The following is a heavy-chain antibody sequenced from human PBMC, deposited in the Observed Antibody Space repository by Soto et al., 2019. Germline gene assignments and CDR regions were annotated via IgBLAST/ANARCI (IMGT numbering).Heavy chain of an antibody. D-gene: IGHD3-22*01. CDR1: GFTFSSCG. V-gene: IGHV3-30*18. J-gene: IGHJ4*02. CDR3: AKEWVYDSSGWSFDY. Sequence: QVQLVESGGGVVQPGRSLRLSCAASGFTFSSCGMHWVRQAPGKGLEWVAVISNDGSNKYYADSVKGRFTISRDNSKNTLYLQMNSLRAEDTPVYYCAKEWVYDSSGWSFDYWGQGTLVTVSS. CDR2: ISNDGSNK.